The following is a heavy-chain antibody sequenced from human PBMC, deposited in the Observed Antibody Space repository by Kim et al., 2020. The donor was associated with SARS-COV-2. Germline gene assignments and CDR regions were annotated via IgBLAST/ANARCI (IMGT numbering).Heavy chain of an antibody. CDR3: TKGFGTTTLPDS. V-gene: IGHV3-23*01. CDR2: TTGSGRDT. CDR1: GFTFSNYA. D-gene: IGHD1-1*01. Sequence: GGSLRLSCAASGFTFSNYAMSWVRQAPGTGLEWVSSTTGSGRDTYYADSVKGRFTISRDNTRNTLYLQMNSLRVEDAAVYFCTKGFGTTTLPDSWGQGTL. J-gene: IGHJ5*02.